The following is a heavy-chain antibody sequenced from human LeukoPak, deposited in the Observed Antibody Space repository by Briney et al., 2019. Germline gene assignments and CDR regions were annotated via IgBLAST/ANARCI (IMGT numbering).Heavy chain of an antibody. Sequence: SETLSLTCSVSGGSMTSHYWSWSRQPPGKGLEWIAYVFYSGDTNYNPSLKSRVTISVDTSKNQFSLKLDSVTAADTAVYFCARQPYMLGAYYFDFWGQGTLVTVSS. CDR1: GGSMTSHY. CDR3: ARQPYMLGAYYFDF. CDR2: VFYSGDT. V-gene: IGHV4-59*08. J-gene: IGHJ4*02. D-gene: IGHD1-26*01.